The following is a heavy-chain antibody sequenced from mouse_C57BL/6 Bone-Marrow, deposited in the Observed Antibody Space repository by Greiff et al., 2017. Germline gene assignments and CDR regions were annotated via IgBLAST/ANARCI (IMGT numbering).Heavy chain of an antibody. CDR3: ARGGYDYDAMDY. J-gene: IGHJ4*01. V-gene: IGHV1-15*01. CDR1: GYTFTDYE. CDR2: IDPETGGT. D-gene: IGHD2-10*02. Sequence: QVQLQQSGAELVRPGASVTLSCKASGYTFTDYEMHWVQQTPVHGLEWIGAIDPETGGTAYNQKFKGKAILTADKSSSTAYMELRSLPSEDSAVYYWARGGYDYDAMDYWGQGTSVTVSS.